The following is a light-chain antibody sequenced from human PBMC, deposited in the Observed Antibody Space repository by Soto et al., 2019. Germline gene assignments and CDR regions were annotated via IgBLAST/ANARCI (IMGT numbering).Light chain of an antibody. V-gene: IGLV2-18*02. CDR3: SSYTSNSTYV. CDR1: SSDVGSYNG. J-gene: IGLJ1*01. CDR2: DVS. Sequence: QSVLTQPPSVSGSPGQSVTISCTGTSSDVGSYNGVSWYQQPPGTAPKLMIYDVSNRPSGVPDRFSGSKSGNTASLTISGLQAEDEGDYYCSSYTSNSTYVFGTGTKVTVL.